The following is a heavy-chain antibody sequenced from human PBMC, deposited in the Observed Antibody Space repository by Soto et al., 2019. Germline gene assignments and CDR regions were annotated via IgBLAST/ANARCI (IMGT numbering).Heavy chain of an antibody. CDR2: IYHSGST. J-gene: IGHJ6*02. D-gene: IGHD3-3*01. Sequence: QVQLQESGPGLVKPSGTLSLTCAVSGGSISSSNWWSWVRQPPGKGLEWIGEIYHSGSTNYNPSLTSRVTISVDKSKNQFSLKLSAVTAADTAVYYCARERPNYDFWSGYYRGDGMDVWGQGTTVTVSS. CDR3: ARERPNYDFWSGYYRGDGMDV. CDR1: GGSISSSNW. V-gene: IGHV4-4*02.